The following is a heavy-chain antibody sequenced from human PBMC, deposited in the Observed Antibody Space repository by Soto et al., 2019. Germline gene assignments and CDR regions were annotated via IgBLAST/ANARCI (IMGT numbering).Heavy chain of an antibody. V-gene: IGHV1-3*01. CDR1: GYTFTSYA. D-gene: IGHD6-19*01. CDR2: INAGNGNT. CDR3: ARDLGGWPDY. Sequence: QVQLVQSGAEVKKPGASVKVSCKASGYTFTSYAIHWVRQAPGQRLEWMGWINAGNGNTKYSQKFQDRVTLTRGTSASTAYMELSSLRSADTAVYYCARDLGGWPDYWGQGTLVTVSS. J-gene: IGHJ4*02.